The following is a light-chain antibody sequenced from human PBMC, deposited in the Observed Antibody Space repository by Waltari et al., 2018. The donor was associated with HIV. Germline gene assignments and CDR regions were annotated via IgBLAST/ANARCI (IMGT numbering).Light chain of an antibody. CDR3: QQYYTTPFT. CDR1: QTVLYSSNNKNY. V-gene: IGKV4-1*01. CDR2: WAS. Sequence: DIVMTQSPDSMAVSLGERATINCKSSQTVLYSSNNKNYLAWYQQKPGQPPKLLIYWASTRESGVPDRFSGSGSGTDFTLTIGSLQAEDVAVYYCQQYYTTPFTFGPETKVDIK. J-gene: IGKJ3*01.